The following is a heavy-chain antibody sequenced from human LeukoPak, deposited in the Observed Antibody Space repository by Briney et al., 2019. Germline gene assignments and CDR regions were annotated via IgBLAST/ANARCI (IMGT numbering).Heavy chain of an antibody. V-gene: IGHV1-69*04. J-gene: IGHJ4*02. D-gene: IGHD5-24*01. CDR3: ARVGEMATRDYFDY. CDR2: IIPILGIA. CDR1: GYTFTAYY. Sequence: SVKVSCKASGYTFTAYYLHWLRQAPGQGLEWMGRIIPILGIANYAQKFQGRVTITADKSTSTAYMELSSLRSEDTAVYYCARVGEMATRDYFDYWGQGTLVTVSS.